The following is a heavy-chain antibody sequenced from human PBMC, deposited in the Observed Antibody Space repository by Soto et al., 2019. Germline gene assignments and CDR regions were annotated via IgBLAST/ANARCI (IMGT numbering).Heavy chain of an antibody. CDR1: GYTFTSYG. J-gene: IGHJ5*02. V-gene: IGHV1-18*01. D-gene: IGHD3-10*01. Sequence: QVQLVQSGAEVKKPGASVKVSCKASGYTFTSYGISWVRQAPGQGLEWMGWVSDYNGNTNYAQKLQGRVTMTTDTATSTAYMDQRSPSSYDTAVYYCARDLFQYGSGMESPFHPWGQGTPFTVSS. CDR2: VSDYNGNT. CDR3: ARDLFQYGSGMESPFHP.